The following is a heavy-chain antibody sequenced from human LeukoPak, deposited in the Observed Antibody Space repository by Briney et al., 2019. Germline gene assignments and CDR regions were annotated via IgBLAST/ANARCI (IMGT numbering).Heavy chain of an antibody. CDR1: GGSFSGYY. J-gene: IGHJ6*03. Sequence: SETLSLTCAVYGGSFSGYYWSWIRQPPGKGLEWIGEINHSGSTNYNPSLKSRVTISVDTSKNQFSLKLSSVTAADTAVYYCAMIVGATDYYYYMDVWGKGTTVTVSS. D-gene: IGHD1-26*01. CDR2: INHSGST. V-gene: IGHV4-34*01. CDR3: AMIVGATDYYYYMDV.